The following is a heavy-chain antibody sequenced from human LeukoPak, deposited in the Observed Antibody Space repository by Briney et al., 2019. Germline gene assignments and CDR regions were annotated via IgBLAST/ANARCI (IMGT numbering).Heavy chain of an antibody. CDR1: GFTFSSYA. Sequence: GGSLRLSCAASGFTFSSYALNWVRQAPGKGLEWVSSIRSSSSYIYYADSVKGRFTISRDNAKNSLYLQMNSLRAEDTAVYYCARVSYDVLTGYSYIDYWGQGTLVTVSS. CDR2: IRSSSSYI. J-gene: IGHJ4*02. D-gene: IGHD3-9*01. CDR3: ARVSYDVLTGYSYIDY. V-gene: IGHV3-21*01.